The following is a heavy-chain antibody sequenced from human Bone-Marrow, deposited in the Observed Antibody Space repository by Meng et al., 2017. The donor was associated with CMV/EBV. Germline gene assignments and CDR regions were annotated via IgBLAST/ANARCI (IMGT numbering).Heavy chain of an antibody. D-gene: IGHD3-3*01. V-gene: IGHV3-30*02. CDR3: ANQLRFLEWLLYFQH. J-gene: IGHJ1*01. CDR1: GFTFSSYG. Sequence: GGSLRLSCAASGFTFSSYGMHWVRQAPGKGLEWVAFIRYDGSNKYYADSVKGRFTISRDNSKNTLYLQMNSLRAEDTAVYYCANQLRFLEWLLYFQHWGQGTLVTVSS. CDR2: IRYDGSNK.